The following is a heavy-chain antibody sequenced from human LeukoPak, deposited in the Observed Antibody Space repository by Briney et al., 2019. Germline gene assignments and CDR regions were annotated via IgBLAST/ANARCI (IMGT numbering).Heavy chain of an antibody. D-gene: IGHD5-18*01. CDR3: AKDRGYSYGYFDY. Sequence: PGRSLRLSCAASGFTFDDYAMHWVRQAPGKGLAWVSGISWNSGSIGYADSVKGRFTISRDNAKNSLYLQMNSLRAEDTALYYCAKDRGYSYGYFDYWGQGTLVTVSS. CDR1: GFTFDDYA. V-gene: IGHV3-9*01. J-gene: IGHJ4*02. CDR2: ISWNSGSI.